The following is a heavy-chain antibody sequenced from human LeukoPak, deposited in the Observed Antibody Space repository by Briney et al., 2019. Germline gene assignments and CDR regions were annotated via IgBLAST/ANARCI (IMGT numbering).Heavy chain of an antibody. CDR3: ASSIAVAGTPFDY. Sequence: RPSETLSLTCAVYGGSFSGYYWSWIRQPPGKGLEWIGEINHSGSTNYNPSLKSRVTISVDTSKNQFSLKLSSVTAADTAVYYCASSIAVAGTPFDYWGQGTLVTVSS. V-gene: IGHV4-34*01. CDR2: INHSGST. D-gene: IGHD6-19*01. CDR1: GGSFSGYY. J-gene: IGHJ4*02.